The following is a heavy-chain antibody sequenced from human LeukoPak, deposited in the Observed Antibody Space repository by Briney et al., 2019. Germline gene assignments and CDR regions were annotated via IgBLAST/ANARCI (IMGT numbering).Heavy chain of an antibody. CDR3: PREYVGPTSLGYSGMDV. Sequence: GRSLRLSCAASGFTFGDYTINWVRQAPGKGLEWIGFIRSNAHGGTAEYAASVKGRFTISRDDSKSIAYLEMNSLKSDDTAVFYCPREYVGPTSLGYSGMDVWGQGTTVTVSS. D-gene: IGHD1-26*01. CDR1: GFTFGDYT. CDR2: IRSNAHGGTA. J-gene: IGHJ6*02. V-gene: IGHV3-49*04.